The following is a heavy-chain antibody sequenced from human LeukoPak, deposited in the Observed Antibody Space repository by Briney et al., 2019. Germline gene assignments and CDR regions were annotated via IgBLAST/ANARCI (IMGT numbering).Heavy chain of an antibody. J-gene: IGHJ4*02. D-gene: IGHD3-22*01. CDR1: GYTFTSYY. Sequence: ASVKVSCKASGYTFTSYYMHWVRQAPGQGLEWMGGIIPIFGTANYAQKFQGRVTITADESTSTAYMELSSLRSEDTAVYYCARVYDYYDSSGYPYYFDYWGQGTLVTVSS. CDR2: IIPIFGTA. CDR3: ARVYDYYDSSGYPYYFDY. V-gene: IGHV1-69*13.